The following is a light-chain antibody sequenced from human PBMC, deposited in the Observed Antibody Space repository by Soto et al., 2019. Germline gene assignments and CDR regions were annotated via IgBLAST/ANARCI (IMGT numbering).Light chain of an antibody. Sequence: IALTQSPGTLSLSPGERATLSCRASQSVSRSYLAWYQQKPGQAPRLLIYGASSRATGIPDRFSGSGSGTDFTLTINRLEPEDFAVYYCQQYGSSITFGQGTKVDIK. CDR3: QQYGSSIT. CDR2: GAS. J-gene: IGKJ1*01. V-gene: IGKV3-20*01. CDR1: QSVSRSY.